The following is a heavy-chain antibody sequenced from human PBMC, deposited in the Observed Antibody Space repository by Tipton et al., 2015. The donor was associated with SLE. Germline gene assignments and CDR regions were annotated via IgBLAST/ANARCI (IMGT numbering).Heavy chain of an antibody. D-gene: IGHD4-17*01. CDR3: ARDMDYGDLNHYFQH. J-gene: IGHJ1*01. CDR2: VSSSGRT. Sequence: PGLVKPSETLSLICTVSGASIGSGTYYWGWIRQPPGKGLEWIGSVSSSGRTYSNPSLKSRVSISVDTSKNHFSLSLDSVTAADTAMYYCARDMDYGDLNHYFQHWGQGTPVTVSS. CDR1: GASIGSGTYY. V-gene: IGHV4-39*07.